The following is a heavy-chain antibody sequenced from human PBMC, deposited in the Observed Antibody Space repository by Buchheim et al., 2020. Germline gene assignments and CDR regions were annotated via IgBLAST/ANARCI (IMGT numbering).Heavy chain of an antibody. V-gene: IGHV3-23*04. D-gene: IGHD3/OR15-3a*01. J-gene: IGHJ5*02. CDR2: IFNTAGGT. CDR1: GFTFSSYA. CDR3: ARRMTFGATPGLDP. Sequence: EVQVVESGGGLVQPGGSLRLSCAASGFTFSSYAMTWVRQAPGKGLEWVSTIFNTAGGTYYADSVKGRFPISRDNSLNMVYLQMNTLGAEDTALYYCARRMTFGATPGLDPWGQGTL.